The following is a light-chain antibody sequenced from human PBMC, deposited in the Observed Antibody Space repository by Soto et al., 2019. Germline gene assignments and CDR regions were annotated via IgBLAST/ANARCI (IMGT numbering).Light chain of an antibody. CDR1: QSVSSN. CDR3: QQYNNWSS. J-gene: IGKJ5*01. Sequence: EIVMTQSPATLSVSPGERATLSCRASQSVSSNLAWYQQKPGQAPRLLIYDASTRDTGIPARFSGSGSGTEFTLTISSLQSEDFAVYYCQQYNNWSSFGQGTRLEIK. V-gene: IGKV3-15*01. CDR2: DAS.